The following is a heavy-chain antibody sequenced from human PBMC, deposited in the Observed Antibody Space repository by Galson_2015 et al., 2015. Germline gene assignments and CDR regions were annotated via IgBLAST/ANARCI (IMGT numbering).Heavy chain of an antibody. Sequence: SVKVSCKASGYTFTSYGISWVRQAPGQGLEWMGWISAYNGNTNYAQKLQGRVTMTTDPSTSTAYMELRSLRSDDTAVYYCARDLRGRGSYYESWGQGTLVTVSS. D-gene: IGHD1-26*01. CDR1: GYTFTSYG. V-gene: IGHV1-18*01. J-gene: IGHJ4*02. CDR2: ISAYNGNT. CDR3: ARDLRGRGSYYES.